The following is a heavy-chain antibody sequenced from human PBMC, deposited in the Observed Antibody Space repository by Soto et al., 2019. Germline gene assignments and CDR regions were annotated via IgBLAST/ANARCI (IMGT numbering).Heavy chain of an antibody. Sequence: EVQLLESGGGSVQPGGSLKLSCAVSGFSISEYGVTWVRQPPGKGLYWVSGFSGGRGGTFYADSVRGRFTISRDDSRKMVYLQMDSLGVEDTAVYYCVKWNGFGESWGQGTLVTVSS. J-gene: IGHJ4*02. CDR2: FSGGRGGT. CDR1: GFSISEYG. CDR3: VKWNGFGES. D-gene: IGHD1-1*01. V-gene: IGHV3-23*01.